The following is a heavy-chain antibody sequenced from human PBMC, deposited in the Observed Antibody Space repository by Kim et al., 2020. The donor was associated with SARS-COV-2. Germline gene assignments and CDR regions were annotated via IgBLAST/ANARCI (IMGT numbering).Heavy chain of an antibody. CDR2: INHSGSS. Sequence: SETLSLTCAVYGETFSGHYWTWIRQPPGKGLEWIGEINHSGSSNYNPSLKSRVTTSVDMSKNQFSLRLTSVTVADTAMSYCARVRVSGSSSYYWALDFWGQGTLVTVSS. CDR3: ARVRVSGSSSYYWALDF. V-gene: IGHV4-34*01. J-gene: IGHJ4*02. D-gene: IGHD6-13*01. CDR1: GETFSGHY.